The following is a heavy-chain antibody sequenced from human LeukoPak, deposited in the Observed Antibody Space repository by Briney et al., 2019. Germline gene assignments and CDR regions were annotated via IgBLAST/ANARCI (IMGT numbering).Heavy chain of an antibody. D-gene: IGHD3-3*01. Sequence: ASVKVSCKASGYTFTSYDINWVRQATGQGLEWMGWMNPNSGNTGYAQKFQGRVTITRNTSISTAYMELSSLRSEDTAVYYCARVLEHYDFWSGFSSRHNDAFDIWGQGTMVTVSS. CDR3: ARVLEHYDFWSGFSSRHNDAFDI. CDR1: GYTFTSYD. J-gene: IGHJ3*02. V-gene: IGHV1-8*03. CDR2: MNPNSGNT.